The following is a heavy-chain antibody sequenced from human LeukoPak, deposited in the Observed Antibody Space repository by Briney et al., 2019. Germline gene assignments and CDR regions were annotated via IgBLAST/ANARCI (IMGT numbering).Heavy chain of an antibody. CDR1: GFTFSSYA. Sequence: GGSLRLSCAASGFTFSSYAMSWVRQAPGKGLEWVSAISGSGGSTYYADSVKGRFTISRDNSKNTLYLQMNSLRAEDTAVYYCAKDLSYYGSSGYYSWFDPWGQGTLVTVSS. CDR2: ISGSGGST. V-gene: IGHV3-23*01. J-gene: IGHJ5*02. CDR3: AKDLSYYGSSGYYSWFDP. D-gene: IGHD3-22*01.